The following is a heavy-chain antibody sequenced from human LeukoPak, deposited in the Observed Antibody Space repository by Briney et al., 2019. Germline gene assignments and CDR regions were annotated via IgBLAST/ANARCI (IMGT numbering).Heavy chain of an antibody. J-gene: IGHJ4*02. CDR2: ISSNGGST. CDR1: GFTFSSYA. CDR3: ARGSTAGRLSRSTSSDLSY. Sequence: PGGPLRLSCAASGFTFSSYAMHWVRQAPGKGLEYVSAISSNGGSTYYANSVKGRFTISRDNSKNTLYLQMGSLRAEDMAVYYCARGSTAGRLSRSTSSDLSYWGQGTLVTVSS. D-gene: IGHD2-2*01. V-gene: IGHV3-64*01.